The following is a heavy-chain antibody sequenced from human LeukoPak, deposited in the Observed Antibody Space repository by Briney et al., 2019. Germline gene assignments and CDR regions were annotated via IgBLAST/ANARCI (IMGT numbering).Heavy chain of an antibody. J-gene: IGHJ4*02. Sequence: PGRSLRLSCAASGFPLSSYWMHWVRQTAGKGLVWVSRINSGGSGTSYADSVEGRFTISRDNAKNILYLQMNSLRAEDTALYYCATSLGPLTEYWGQGTLVTVSS. V-gene: IGHV3-74*01. CDR2: INSGGSGT. D-gene: IGHD7-27*01. CDR3: ATSLGPLTEY. CDR1: GFPLSSYW.